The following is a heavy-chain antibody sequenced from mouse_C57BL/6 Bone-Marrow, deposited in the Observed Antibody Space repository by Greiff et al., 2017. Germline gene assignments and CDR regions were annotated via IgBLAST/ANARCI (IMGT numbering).Heavy chain of an antibody. V-gene: IGHV14-4*01. Sequence: EVQVVESGAELVRPGASVKLSCTASGFNIKDDYMHWVKQRPEQGLEWIGWIDPENGDTEYASKFQGKATITADTSSNTAYLQLSSLTSEDTAVYYCTLGYFDVWGTGTTVTVSS. CDR2: IDPENGDT. CDR1: GFNIKDDY. CDR3: TLGYFDV. J-gene: IGHJ1*03.